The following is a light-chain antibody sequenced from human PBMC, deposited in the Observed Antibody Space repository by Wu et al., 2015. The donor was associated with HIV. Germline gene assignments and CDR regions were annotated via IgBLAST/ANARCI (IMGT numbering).Light chain of an antibody. J-gene: IGKJ1*01. Sequence: DIQMTQSPSTLSASVGDRVTITCRASQSINNWLAWYQQKPGKAPKLLIYKASSLDSGVPSRFSGSGSGTEFTLTISSLQPDDFATYYCQQYNSYSGTFGQGTKVEIK. V-gene: IGKV1-5*03. CDR2: KAS. CDR3: QQYNSYSGT. CDR1: QSINNW.